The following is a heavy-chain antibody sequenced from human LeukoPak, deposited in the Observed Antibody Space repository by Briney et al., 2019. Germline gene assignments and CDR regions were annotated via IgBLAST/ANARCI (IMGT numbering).Heavy chain of an antibody. V-gene: IGHV1-69*05. CDR2: IIPIFGTA. CDR1: GGTFSSYA. D-gene: IGHD3-16*02. Sequence: ASVKVSCKASGGTFSSYAISWVRQAPGQGLEWMGGIIPIFGTANYAQKFQGRVTITTDESTSTAYMELSSLRSEDTAVCYCASVTDEGFDPWGQGTLVTVSS. CDR3: ASVTDEGFDP. J-gene: IGHJ5*02.